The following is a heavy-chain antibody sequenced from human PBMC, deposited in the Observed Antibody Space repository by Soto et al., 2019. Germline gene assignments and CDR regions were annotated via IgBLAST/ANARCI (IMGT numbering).Heavy chain of an antibody. CDR3: AKGDIVVVPADDAFDI. J-gene: IGHJ3*02. D-gene: IGHD2-2*01. CDR1: GFTFSSYA. CDR2: ISGSGGST. Sequence: GVSLRLSCAASGFTFSSYAMSWVRQAPGKGLEWVSVISGSGGSTYYADSVKGRFTISRDNSKNTLYLQMNSLRVEDTAAYYCAKGDIVVVPADDAFDIWGQGTMVTVSS. V-gene: IGHV3-23*01.